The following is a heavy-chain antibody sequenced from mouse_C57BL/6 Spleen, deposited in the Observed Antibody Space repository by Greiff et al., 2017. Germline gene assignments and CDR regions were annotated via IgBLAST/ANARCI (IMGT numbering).Heavy chain of an antibody. Sequence: EVQLVESGGGLVKPGGSLKLSCAASGFTFSSYAMSWVRQTPEKRLEWVATISDGGSYTYYPDNVKGRFTISRDNAKNNLYLQMSHLKSEDTAMYYCAREGRALWYFDVWGTGTTVTVSS. J-gene: IGHJ1*03. V-gene: IGHV5-4*01. CDR1: GFTFSSYA. D-gene: IGHD3-1*01. CDR2: ISDGGSYT. CDR3: AREGRALWYFDV.